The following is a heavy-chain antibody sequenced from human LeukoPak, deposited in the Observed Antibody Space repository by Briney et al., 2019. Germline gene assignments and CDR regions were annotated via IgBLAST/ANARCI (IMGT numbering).Heavy chain of an antibody. CDR1: GFTFSSYG. CDR2: ISYDGSNK. CDR3: AKDNYDSNWFDP. Sequence: GGSLRLSCAASGFTFSSYGMHWVRQAPGKGLEWVAVISYDGSNKYYADSVKGRFTISRDNSKNTLYLQMNSLRAEDTAVYYCAKDNYDSNWFDPWGQGTLVTVSS. J-gene: IGHJ5*02. V-gene: IGHV3-30*18. D-gene: IGHD3-22*01.